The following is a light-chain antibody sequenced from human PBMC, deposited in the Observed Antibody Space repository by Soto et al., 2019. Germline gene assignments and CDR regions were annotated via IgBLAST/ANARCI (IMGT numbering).Light chain of an antibody. J-gene: IGKJ2*01. V-gene: IGKV1-5*01. CDR1: QSIDNW. Sequence: DIQMTQSPSFVSASVGDRVTITCRASQSIDNWLAWYQQKPGKAPKLLIYDASTLESGVSSVFSGSGSGTEFTLTINSLLPDDFATYYCQHSDTFPYTFGQGTKLEIK. CDR2: DAS. CDR3: QHSDTFPYT.